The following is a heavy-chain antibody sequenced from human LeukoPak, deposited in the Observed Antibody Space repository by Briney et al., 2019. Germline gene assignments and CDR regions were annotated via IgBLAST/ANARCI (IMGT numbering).Heavy chain of an antibody. CDR2: ISYDGSNK. CDR1: GFTFSSYG. Sequence: PGGSQRLSCAASGFTFSSYGMHWVRQAPGKGLEWVAVISYDGSNKYYADSVKGRFTISRDNSKNTLYLQMNSLRAEDTAVYYCAQRGYCWGQGTLVTVSS. J-gene: IGHJ4*02. CDR3: AQRGYC. D-gene: IGHD2-15*01. V-gene: IGHV3-30*03.